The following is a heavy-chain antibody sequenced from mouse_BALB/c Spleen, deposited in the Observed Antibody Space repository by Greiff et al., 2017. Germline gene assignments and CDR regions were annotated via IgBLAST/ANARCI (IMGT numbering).Heavy chain of an antibody. J-gene: IGHJ2*01. Sequence: QVQLKESGAELVRPGTSVKVSCKASGYAFTNYLIEWVKQRPGQGLEWIGVINPGSGGTNYNEKFKGKATLTADKSSSTAYMQLSSLTSEDSAVYFCARGKRDNYYGYGYWGQGTTLTVSS. D-gene: IGHD1-2*01. CDR2: INPGSGGT. CDR1: GYAFTNYL. CDR3: ARGKRDNYYGYGY. V-gene: IGHV1-54*01.